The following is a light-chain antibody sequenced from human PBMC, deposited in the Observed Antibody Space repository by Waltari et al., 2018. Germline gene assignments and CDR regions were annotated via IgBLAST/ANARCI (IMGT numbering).Light chain of an antibody. CDR1: TSVGSK. CDR3: LQYNHWPPWT. J-gene: IGKJ1*01. CDR2: DAY. Sequence: EIEMTQSPATLSVSPGERATLSCRASTSVGSKLAWYQQKPGQAPMLLIYDAYTRATGIPARFTGSGSGTEFTLTISSLQAEDFAVYHCLQYNHWPPWTFGQGTKVEIK. V-gene: IGKV3-15*01.